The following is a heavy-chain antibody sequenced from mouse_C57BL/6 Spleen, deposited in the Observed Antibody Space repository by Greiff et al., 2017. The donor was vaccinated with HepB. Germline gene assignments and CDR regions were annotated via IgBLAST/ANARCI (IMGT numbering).Heavy chain of an antibody. Sequence: EVQVVESGGGLVKPGGSLKLSCAASGFTFSSYAMSWVRQTPEKRLEWVATISDGGSYTYYPDNVKGRFTISRDNAKNNLYLQMSHLKSEDTAMYYCAREQNSSGYDYAMDYWGQGTSVTVSS. J-gene: IGHJ4*01. CDR3: AREQNSSGYDYAMDY. CDR2: ISDGGSYT. D-gene: IGHD3-2*02. V-gene: IGHV5-4*01. CDR1: GFTFSSYA.